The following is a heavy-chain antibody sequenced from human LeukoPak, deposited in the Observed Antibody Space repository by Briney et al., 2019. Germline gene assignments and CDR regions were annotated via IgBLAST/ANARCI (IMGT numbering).Heavy chain of an antibody. CDR2: ISSSGGIT. Sequence: GGSLRLSCAVSGFSFSTYAMTWVRQAPGKGLVWVPAISSSGGITYYADSVKGRFTVSRDNSKNTLYLQMNSLRAEDTAVYYCANVGIAAAGVFDYWGQGTLVTVSS. CDR1: GFSFSTYA. V-gene: IGHV3-23*01. J-gene: IGHJ4*02. CDR3: ANVGIAAAGVFDY. D-gene: IGHD6-13*01.